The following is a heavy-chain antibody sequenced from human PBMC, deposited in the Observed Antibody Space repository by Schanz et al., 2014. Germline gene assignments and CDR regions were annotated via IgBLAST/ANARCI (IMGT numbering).Heavy chain of an antibody. J-gene: IGHJ4*02. CDR3: ARGGFFDSTSFDS. D-gene: IGHD2-2*01. CDR1: GYTFTSYY. CDR2: INPSVGNT. V-gene: IGHV1-46*03. Sequence: QVQLVQSGAEVKKPGASVKVSCEASGYTFTSYYIHWFRQAPGQGLEWMGLINPSVGNTNYAQKFRGRVTMTRDTSTSTVNMELSSLRSEDTAVYYCARGGFFDSTSFDSWGQGTLXTVSS.